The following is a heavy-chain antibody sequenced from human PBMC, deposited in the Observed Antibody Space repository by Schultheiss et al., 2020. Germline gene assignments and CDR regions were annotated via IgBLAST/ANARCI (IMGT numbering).Heavy chain of an antibody. V-gene: IGHV4-59*04. CDR3: ARTRSGRDGFLFDY. D-gene: IGHD5-24*01. CDR2: IYYSGST. J-gene: IGHJ4*02. Sequence: SQTLSLTCTVSGGSISSYYWSWIRQPPGKGLEWIGYIYYSGSTYYNPSLKSRVTMSVDKSKNQFSLKLSSVTAADTAVYYCARTRSGRDGFLFDYWGQGTLVSVYS. CDR1: GGSISSYY.